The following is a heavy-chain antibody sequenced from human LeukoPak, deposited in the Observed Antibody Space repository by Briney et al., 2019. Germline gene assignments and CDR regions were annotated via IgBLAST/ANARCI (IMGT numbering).Heavy chain of an antibody. CDR1: GFNFSIYS. J-gene: IGHJ4*02. D-gene: IGHD1-26*01. CDR2: ISHASSYI. Sequence: GGSLRLSCAASGFNFSIYSMNWVRQAPGKGLEWVSSISHASSYIYYADSVKGRFTISRDNAKNSLYLQMNSLRAEDTAVYYCARWELIDYWGQGTLVTVSS. CDR3: ARWELIDY. V-gene: IGHV3-21*01.